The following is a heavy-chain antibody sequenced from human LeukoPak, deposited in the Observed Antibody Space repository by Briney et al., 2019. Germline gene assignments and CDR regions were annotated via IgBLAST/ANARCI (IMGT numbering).Heavy chain of an antibody. J-gene: IGHJ4*02. CDR1: GYTFTSYG. Sequence: ASVKVSCKASGYTFTSYGISWVRQAPGQGLEWMGWISAYNGNTNYAQKLQGRVTMTTDTSTSTAYMELRSLRSDDTAVYYCARDGGHRRSLGYCSGGSCYSGYWGQGTLVTVSS. CDR3: ARDGGHRRSLGYCSGGSCYSGY. CDR2: ISAYNGNT. D-gene: IGHD2-15*01. V-gene: IGHV1-18*01.